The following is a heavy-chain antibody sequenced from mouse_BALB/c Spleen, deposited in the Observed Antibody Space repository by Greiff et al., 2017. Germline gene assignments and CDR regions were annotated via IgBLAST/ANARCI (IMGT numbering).Heavy chain of an antibody. CDR1: GFTFNTNA. CDR2: IRSKSNNYAT. J-gene: IGHJ3*01. V-gene: IGHV10S3*01. D-gene: IGHD2-10*02. Sequence: EVQLVETGGGLVQPKGSLKLSCAASGFTFNTNAMNWVRQAPGKGLEWVARIRSKSNNYATYYADSVKDRFTISRDDSQSMLYLQMNNLKTEDTAMYYCVREGLVWSGWGQGTLVTVSA. CDR3: VREGLVWSG.